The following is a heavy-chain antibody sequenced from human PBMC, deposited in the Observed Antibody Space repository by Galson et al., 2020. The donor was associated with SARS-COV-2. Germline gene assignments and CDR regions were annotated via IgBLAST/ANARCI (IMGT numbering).Heavy chain of an antibody. CDR1: GFTFSSYK. J-gene: IGHJ3*02. Sequence: GGSLRLSCAGSGFTFSSYKMNWVRQAPGKGLEWVSYISGSGTNINYADSVKGRFTISRDNAMNSLYLQMTSLRAEDTAVYYCASPYLAAASFFGAFDIWGLGTMVTVSS. D-gene: IGHD2-15*01. CDR3: ASPYLAAASFFGAFDI. CDR2: ISGSGTNI. V-gene: IGHV3-48*03.